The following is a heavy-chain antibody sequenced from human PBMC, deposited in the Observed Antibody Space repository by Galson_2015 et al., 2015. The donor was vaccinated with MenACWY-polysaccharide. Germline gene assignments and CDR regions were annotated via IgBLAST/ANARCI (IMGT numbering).Heavy chain of an antibody. Sequence: FLRLSCAASGFSFNDYNMNWVRQAPGKGLEWVSIISSSASYIYYADSVKGRFTISRDNAKNSLYLQMNSLRAEDTAIYYCARDTGGSDYWGQGTLVTVSS. CDR3: ARDTGGSDY. V-gene: IGHV3-21*01. D-gene: IGHD3-16*01. CDR1: GFSFNDYN. CDR2: ISSSASYI. J-gene: IGHJ4*02.